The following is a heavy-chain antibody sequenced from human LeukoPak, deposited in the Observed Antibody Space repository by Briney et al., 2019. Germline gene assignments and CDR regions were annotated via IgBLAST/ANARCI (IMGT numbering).Heavy chain of an antibody. CDR2: INWNGGST. Sequence: PGGSLRLSCAASGFTFDDYGMSWVRQAPGKGLEWVSGINWNGGSTGYADSVKGRFTISRDNAKNSLYLQMNSLRAEDTALYYCARAPRPYGVPAAGDYWGQGTLVTVSS. V-gene: IGHV3-20*04. D-gene: IGHD2-2*01. CDR1: GFTFDDYG. CDR3: ARAPRPYGVPAAGDY. J-gene: IGHJ4*02.